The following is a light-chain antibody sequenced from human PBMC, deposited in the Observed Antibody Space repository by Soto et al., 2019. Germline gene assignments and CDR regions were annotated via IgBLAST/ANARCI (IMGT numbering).Light chain of an antibody. CDR1: SSNIGAGYD. Sequence: VLTQPPSVSGAPGQRVTISCTGSSSNIGAGYDVHWYQQLPGTAPKLLIYGNSNRPSGVPDRFSGSKSGTSASLAITGLQAEDEADYYCQSYDSSLSGSEVFGGGTKVTVL. CDR2: GNS. CDR3: QSYDSSLSGSEV. J-gene: IGLJ2*01. V-gene: IGLV1-40*01.